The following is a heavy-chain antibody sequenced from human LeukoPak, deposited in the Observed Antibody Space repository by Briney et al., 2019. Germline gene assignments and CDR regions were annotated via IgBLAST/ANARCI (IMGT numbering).Heavy chain of an antibody. V-gene: IGHV4-59*08. CDR2: IYYSGST. Sequence: SETLSLTCTVSGGSISTYFWSWIRQPPGKGLEWIGYIYYSGSTKYNPSLKSRVSISVDTSKNKFSLKLNSVTAADTAVYYCARASGYSGYDPFDYWGQGTLVTVSS. CDR1: GGSISTYF. CDR3: ARASGYSGYDPFDY. D-gene: IGHD5-12*01. J-gene: IGHJ4*02.